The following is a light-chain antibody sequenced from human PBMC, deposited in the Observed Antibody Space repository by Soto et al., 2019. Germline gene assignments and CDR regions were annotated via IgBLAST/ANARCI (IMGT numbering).Light chain of an antibody. V-gene: IGKV3-15*01. CDR2: DAS. J-gene: IGKJ4*01. CDR3: QQYNFWPPLT. Sequence: EIVMTQSPVTLSVSPGERATLSCRASQSVNSNLAWYRQKPGQAPRLLISDASTRATGVPARFSGSGSGTEFTLTISRLQSEDSGIYYCQQYNFWPPLTFGGGTKVEIK. CDR1: QSVNSN.